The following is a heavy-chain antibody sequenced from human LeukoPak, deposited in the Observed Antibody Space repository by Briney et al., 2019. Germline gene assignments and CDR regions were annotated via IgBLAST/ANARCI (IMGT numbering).Heavy chain of an antibody. J-gene: IGHJ3*02. Sequence: GGSLRLSCAASGFTFSSYWMSWVRQAPGKGLEWVANIKQDGSEKYYVDSVKGRFTISRDNAKNSLYLQMNSLRAEDTAVYYCASVPAAGAFDIWGQGTWSPSLQ. V-gene: IGHV3-7*01. CDR1: GFTFSSYW. CDR2: IKQDGSEK. CDR3: ASVPAAGAFDI. D-gene: IGHD6-25*01.